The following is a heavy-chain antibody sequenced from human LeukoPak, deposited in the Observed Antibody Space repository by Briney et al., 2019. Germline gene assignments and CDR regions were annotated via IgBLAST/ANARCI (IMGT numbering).Heavy chain of an antibody. D-gene: IGHD3-10*01. CDR2: ISAYNGNT. Sequence: GASVKVSCKASGYTFTSYGISWVRQAPGQGLEWMGWISAYNGNTNYAQKLQGRVTMTTDTSTSTAYMELRSLRSDDTAVYYCARSQSLDQFGEYPYYFDYWGQGTLVTVSS. J-gene: IGHJ4*02. CDR3: ARSQSLDQFGEYPYYFDY. V-gene: IGHV1-18*01. CDR1: GYTFTSYG.